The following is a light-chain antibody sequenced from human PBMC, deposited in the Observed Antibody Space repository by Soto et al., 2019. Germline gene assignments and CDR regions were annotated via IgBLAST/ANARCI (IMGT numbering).Light chain of an antibody. CDR3: QSYDSSLSGWV. Sequence: QSVLTQPPSVSGAPGHRVTISCTGSTSNIGAGHDVHWYQQLPGTAPQLLIYGNTNRPSGVPDRYSGSKSGTSASLAITGLQAADEADDYCQSYDSSLSGWVFGGGTKLTVL. J-gene: IGLJ3*02. CDR2: GNT. CDR1: TSNIGAGHD. V-gene: IGLV1-40*01.